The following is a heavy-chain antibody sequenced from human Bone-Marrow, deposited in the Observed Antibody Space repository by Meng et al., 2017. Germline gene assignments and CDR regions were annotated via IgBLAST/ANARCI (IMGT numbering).Heavy chain of an antibody. CDR1: GFTFSTVG. V-gene: IGHV3-23*04. D-gene: IGHD4-11*01. CDR3: VPRTTYFDS. J-gene: IGHJ4*02. Sequence: VQLVESGGGVVQPGRSLSLSCAASGFTFSTVGMNWVRQAPGKGLECVSTISSTGGATYYADSVKGRLTISRDNSKNTLYLQMNSLRAEDTAVYYCVPRTTYFDSWGLGTLVTVSS. CDR2: ISSTGGAT.